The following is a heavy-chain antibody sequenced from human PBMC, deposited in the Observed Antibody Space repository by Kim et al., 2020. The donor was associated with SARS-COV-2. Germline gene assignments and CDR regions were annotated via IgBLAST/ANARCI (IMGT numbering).Heavy chain of an antibody. CDR1: GGSFSGYY. CDR2: INHSGST. J-gene: IGHJ6*02. CDR3: ARGLASYGMDV. Sequence: SETLSLTCAVYGGSFSGYYWSWIRQPPGKGLEWIGEINHSGSTNYNPSLKSRVTISVDTSKNQFSLKLSSVTAADTAVYYCARGLASYGMDVWGQGTTVTVSS. V-gene: IGHV4-34*01. D-gene: IGHD5-12*01.